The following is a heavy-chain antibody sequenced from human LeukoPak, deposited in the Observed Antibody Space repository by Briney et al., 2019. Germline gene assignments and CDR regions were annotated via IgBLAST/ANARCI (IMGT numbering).Heavy chain of an antibody. CDR3: AKGRGKDGQNLFDY. CDR1: GFTFSSYG. V-gene: IGHV3-30*02. Sequence: GGSLRLSCAASGFTFSSYGMSWVRQAPGKGLEWVTSIRSGGAKTHYADSVKGRFTISRDNSKNTLYLQINILRVDDTAVYYCAKGRGKDGQNLFDYWGQGTLITVSS. D-gene: IGHD5-24*01. CDR2: IRSGGAKT. J-gene: IGHJ4*02.